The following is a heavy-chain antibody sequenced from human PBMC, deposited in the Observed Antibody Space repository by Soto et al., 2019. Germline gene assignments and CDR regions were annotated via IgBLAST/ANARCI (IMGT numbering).Heavy chain of an antibody. CDR3: AKASGLRGVIALHFDY. CDR1: GFTFDDYA. Sequence: EVQLVESGGGLVQPGRSLRLSCAASGFTFDDYAMHWVRQAPGKGLEWVSGISWNSGSIGYADSVKGRFTISRDNAKNSLYLQMNSLRAEDTALYYCAKASGLRGVIALHFDYWGQGTLVTVSS. D-gene: IGHD3-10*01. J-gene: IGHJ4*02. CDR2: ISWNSGSI. V-gene: IGHV3-9*01.